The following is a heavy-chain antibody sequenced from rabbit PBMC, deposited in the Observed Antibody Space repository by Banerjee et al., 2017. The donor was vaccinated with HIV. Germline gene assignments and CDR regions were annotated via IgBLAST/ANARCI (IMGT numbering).Heavy chain of an antibody. J-gene: IGHJ4*01. CDR2: IYAGSSGST. V-gene: IGHV1S40*01. CDR1: GFSFSSSYY. CDR3: ARDSYDDYGEGYYFNL. D-gene: IGHD2-1*01. Sequence: QSLEESGGDLVKPGASLTLTCTASGFSFSSSYYMCWVRQAPGKGLEWIACIYAGSSGSTYYASWAKGRFTISKTSSTTVTLQMTSLTAADTATYFCARDSYDDYGEGYYFNLWGPGTLVTVS.